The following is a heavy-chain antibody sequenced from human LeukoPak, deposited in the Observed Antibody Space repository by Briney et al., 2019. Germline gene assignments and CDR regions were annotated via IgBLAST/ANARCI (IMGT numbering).Heavy chain of an antibody. V-gene: IGHV4-34*01. J-gene: IGHJ4*02. Sequence: SETLSLTCAVYGGSFSGYYWSWIRQPPGKGLEWIGEINHSGSTNYNPSLKSRVTISVDTSKNQFSLKLSSVTAADTAVYYRASLDYGGNSAFDYWGQGTLVTVSS. CDR1: GGSFSGYY. CDR3: ASLDYGGNSAFDY. D-gene: IGHD4-23*01. CDR2: INHSGST.